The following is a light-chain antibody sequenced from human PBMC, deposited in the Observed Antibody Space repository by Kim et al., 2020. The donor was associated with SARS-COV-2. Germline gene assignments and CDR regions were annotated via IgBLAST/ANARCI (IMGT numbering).Light chain of an antibody. CDR3: QAWDSSTL. CDR2: QDN. J-gene: IGLJ2*01. Sequence: SYELTQPHSVSVSPGQTAIITCSGDKLGDKYVCWYQQKPGQSPVLVIYQDNKRPSGIPERFSGSNSGNTATLTISGTQAMDEADYYCQAWDSSTLFGGGTQLTVL. V-gene: IGLV3-1*01. CDR1: KLGDKY.